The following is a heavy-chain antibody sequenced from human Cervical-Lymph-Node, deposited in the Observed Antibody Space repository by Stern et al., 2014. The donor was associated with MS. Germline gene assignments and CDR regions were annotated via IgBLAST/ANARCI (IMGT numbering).Heavy chain of an antibody. J-gene: IGHJ4*02. Sequence: VQLVQSGAEVKKPWDSLKISCKASGYSFTSYWIGWVRQMPGKGLEWMGIIYPGDSDTRYSPSFQGQVTISADRSISTAYLQWSSLKASDTAMYYCVRQAPEQTLDYWGQGTLVTVSS. D-gene: IGHD1/OR15-1a*01. CDR1: GYSFTSYW. V-gene: IGHV5-51*01. CDR3: VRQAPEQTLDY. CDR2: IYPGDSDT.